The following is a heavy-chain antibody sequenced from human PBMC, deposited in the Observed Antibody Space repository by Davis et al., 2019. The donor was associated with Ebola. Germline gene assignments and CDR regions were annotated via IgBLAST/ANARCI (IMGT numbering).Heavy chain of an antibody. J-gene: IGHJ4*02. CDR1: GGSVSSGSYY. CDR3: ARGYDFWSGYYTFDY. D-gene: IGHD3-3*01. Sequence: PSETLSLTCTVSGGSVSSGSYYWSWIRQPPGKGLEWIGYIYYSGSTNYNPSLKSRVTISVDTSKNQFSLKLSSVTAADTAVYYCARGYDFWSGYYTFDYWGQGTLVTVSS. CDR2: IYYSGST. V-gene: IGHV4-61*01.